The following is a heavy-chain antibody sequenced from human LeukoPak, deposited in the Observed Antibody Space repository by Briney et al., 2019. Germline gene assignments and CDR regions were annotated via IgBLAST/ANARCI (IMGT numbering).Heavy chain of an antibody. CDR2: IYYSGST. Sequence: NPSETLSLTCTVSGGSISSYYWSWIRQPPGKGLEWIGYIYYSGSTNYNPSLKSRVTISVDTSKNQFSLKLSSVTAADTAVYYCAAAAGPRRWDYWGQGTLVTVSS. J-gene: IGHJ4*02. CDR1: GGSISSYY. V-gene: IGHV4-59*08. D-gene: IGHD6-13*01. CDR3: AAAAGPRRWDY.